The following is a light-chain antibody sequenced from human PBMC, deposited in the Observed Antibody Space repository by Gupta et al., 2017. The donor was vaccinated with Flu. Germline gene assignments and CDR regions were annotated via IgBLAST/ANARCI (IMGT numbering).Light chain of an antibody. V-gene: IGLV3-21*02. J-gene: IGLJ2*01. CDR3: QIWDASSDHVF. CDR1: NFRSTS. Sequence: SFVLTQPPSVSVAPGQTATITCGRNNFRSTSVHWYQQKPGQAPVVVVYDDSDRPSGIPERFSGSKSGNTATLTVSRVEAGDEADYYCQIWDASSDHVFFGGGTKLTVV. CDR2: DDS.